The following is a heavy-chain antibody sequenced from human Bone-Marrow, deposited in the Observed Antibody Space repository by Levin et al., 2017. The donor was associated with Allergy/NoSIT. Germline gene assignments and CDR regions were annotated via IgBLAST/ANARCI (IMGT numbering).Heavy chain of an antibody. CDR3: AREIIYDSTGFYGNWFDP. J-gene: IGHJ5*02. V-gene: IGHV4-30-2*01. Sequence: SETLSLTCIDSGASITSTIYSWSWVRQPPGKGLEWIGYISHSGTTYYNPSLESRVTISLDRSKNHLYLKLTSVTAADTAVYYCAREIIYDSTGFYGNWFDPWGQGTLVTVSS. CDR2: ISHSGTT. D-gene: IGHD3-22*01. CDR1: GASITSTIYS.